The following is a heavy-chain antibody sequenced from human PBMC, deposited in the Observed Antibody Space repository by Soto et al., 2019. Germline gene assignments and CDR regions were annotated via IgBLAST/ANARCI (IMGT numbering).Heavy chain of an antibody. Sequence: VCCKVSRGTFSNFASSWVRQDPGQGLEWMGGIIPLFGTANYAQKFQGRVTITADESTITAYMELSSLRSEDTAVYYCARDRVRSIRTGMDVRRKRSTVTVS. CDR3: ARDRVRSIRTGMDV. CDR2: IIPLFGTA. CDR1: RGTFSNFA. V-gene: IGHV1-69*01. J-gene: IGHJ6*04.